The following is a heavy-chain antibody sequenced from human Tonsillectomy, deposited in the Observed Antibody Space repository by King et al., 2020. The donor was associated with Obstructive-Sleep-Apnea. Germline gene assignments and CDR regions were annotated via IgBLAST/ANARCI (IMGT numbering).Heavy chain of an antibody. CDR3: AKDVAAGDYWYFDL. J-gene: IGHJ2*01. CDR2: IRYDGSDK. Sequence: VQLVESGGGVVRPGRSLRLSCEASGFIFSGYGMHWVRQAPGKGLEWVTFIRYDGSDKYYADAVKGRFTISRDNSKNTLYLQMKSLRAEDTAVYYCAKDVAAGDYWYFDLWGRGTLVTVSS. V-gene: IGHV3-30*02. CDR1: GFIFSGYG. D-gene: IGHD6-13*01.